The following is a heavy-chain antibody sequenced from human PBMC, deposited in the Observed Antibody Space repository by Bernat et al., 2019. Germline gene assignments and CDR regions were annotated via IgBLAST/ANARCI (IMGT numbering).Heavy chain of an antibody. CDR3: ARVARIYNYDMDV. CDR1: GFAFSNYW. J-gene: IGHJ6*03. Sequence: EVQLVESGGGLVQPGGSLRLSCAVSGFAFSNYWMSWVRQAPGKGLEWVANIRQDGSETYYVDSMRGRFTISRDNAKNSLYLQMNTLRAEDTAVYYCARVARIYNYDMDVWGKGTTVTV. CDR2: IRQDGSET. V-gene: IGHV3-7*03. D-gene: IGHD2/OR15-2a*01.